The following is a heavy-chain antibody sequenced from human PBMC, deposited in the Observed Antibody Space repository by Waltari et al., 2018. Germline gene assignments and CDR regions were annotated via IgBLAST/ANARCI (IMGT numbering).Heavy chain of an antibody. V-gene: IGHV3-23*01. Sequence: EVQLLESGGGLVQPGGSLRLSCAASGSTFSSYAMSWVRQATGKGLAWVSARSGSGGSTYSADSGKGRLTNSRDNAKNTLCLQMNSLRAEDTAVYYFAKTAHITIFGVAAWYFDLWGRGTLVTVSS. D-gene: IGHD3-3*01. J-gene: IGHJ2*01. CDR2: RSGSGGST. CDR3: AKTAHITIFGVAAWYFDL. CDR1: GSTFSSYA.